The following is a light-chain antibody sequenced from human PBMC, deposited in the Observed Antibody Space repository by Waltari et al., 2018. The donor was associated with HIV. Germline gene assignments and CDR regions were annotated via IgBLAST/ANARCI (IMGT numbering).Light chain of an antibody. V-gene: IGLV1-40*01. Sequence: QSVLTQAPSVFWAPGQMFTISCTRSSSNFGTCYDVPLSQHLPGTAPQLLIYANNPRPSGVPARLSGSKAATSASLVITGLQAEDAADYYCQSYDSSLNGHVVFGGGTKVTVL. CDR3: QSYDSSLNGHVV. CDR2: ANN. J-gene: IGLJ2*01. CDR1: SSNFGTCYD.